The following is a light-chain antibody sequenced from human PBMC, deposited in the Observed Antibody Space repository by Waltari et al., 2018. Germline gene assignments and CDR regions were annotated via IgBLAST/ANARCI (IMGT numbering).Light chain of an antibody. CDR2: WAS. CDR1: QSVFHSSYNKNY. V-gene: IGKV4-1*01. J-gene: IGKJ1*01. Sequence: DIVMTQSPDSLAVSLGATSTTNCKSSQSVFHSSYNKNYLAWYQQKPGQPPNLLIYWASTRESGVPDRFSGSESGTDFTLTISSLQAEDVAVYYCQQYFSAPWTFGQGTRVEIK. CDR3: QQYFSAPWT.